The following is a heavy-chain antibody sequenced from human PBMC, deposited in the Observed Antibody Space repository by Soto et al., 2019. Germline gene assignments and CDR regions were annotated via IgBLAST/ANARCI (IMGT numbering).Heavy chain of an antibody. Sequence: ASVKVSCKASGYTFTGHYIHWVRQAPEQGPEWMGEIGPESGATRYGQKFQGRVTMTRDTSITTVYMELNNLSPDDTAVYYCGRGRSGQIVVFYWGQGSPVTVSS. V-gene: IGHV1-2*02. J-gene: IGHJ4*02. CDR3: GRGRSGQIVVFY. CDR1: GYTFTGHY. D-gene: IGHD1-26*01. CDR2: IGPESGAT.